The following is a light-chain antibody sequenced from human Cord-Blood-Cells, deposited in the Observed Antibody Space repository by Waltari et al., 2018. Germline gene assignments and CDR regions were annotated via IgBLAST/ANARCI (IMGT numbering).Light chain of an antibody. V-gene: IGKV1-5*01. CDR2: NAS. Sequence: DIQMTQSPSTLSASVGDRVTITDRASQGISSWLVWYQQKPGKAPKLLIYNASSLESEVPSRLSGIGSGTEFTLTISSLQPDDFATYFCQQYNSYSRGTFGQGTKLEIK. CDR1: QGISSW. CDR3: QQYNSYSRGT. J-gene: IGKJ2*02.